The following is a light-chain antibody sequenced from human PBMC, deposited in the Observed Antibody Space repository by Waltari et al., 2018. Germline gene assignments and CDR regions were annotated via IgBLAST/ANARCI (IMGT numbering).Light chain of an antibody. Sequence: QSTLTPPAPVSGSPGQSITISCTGTSSYVGSYNLVSWFQQHPGKAPKLMIYGVSKRPSGVSTRFSGSKSGNTASLTISGLQAEDEADYHCCSYAGSFTVIFGGGTKLTVL. CDR2: GVS. J-gene: IGLJ2*01. CDR1: SSYVGSYNL. V-gene: IGLV2-23*02. CDR3: CSYAGSFTVI.